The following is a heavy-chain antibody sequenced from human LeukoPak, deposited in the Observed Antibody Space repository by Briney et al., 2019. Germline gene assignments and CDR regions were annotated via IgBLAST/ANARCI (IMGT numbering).Heavy chain of an antibody. D-gene: IGHD6-13*01. CDR3: ARGIAAAAVFDY. CDR2: IIPIFGTA. J-gene: IGHJ4*02. CDR1: GGTFSSYA. Sequence: SVKVSCKASGGTFSSYAISWVRQAPGQGLEWMGGIIPIFGTANYAQEFQGRVTIATDESTSTAYMELSSLRSEDTAVYYCARGIAAAAVFDYWGQGTLVTVSS. V-gene: IGHV1-69*05.